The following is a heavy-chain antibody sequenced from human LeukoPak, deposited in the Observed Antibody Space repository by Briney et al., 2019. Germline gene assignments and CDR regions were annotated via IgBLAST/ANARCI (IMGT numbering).Heavy chain of an antibody. CDR1: GGTFSSYA. CDR2: IIPIFGTA. J-gene: IGHJ5*02. Sequence: ASVKVSCKASGGTFSSYAISWVRQAPGQGLEWMGGIIPIFGTANYARKFQGRVTITADESTSTAYMELSSLRSEDTAVYYCAREGYYDSSGEEVFDPWGQGTLVTVSS. V-gene: IGHV1-69*13. CDR3: AREGYYDSSGEEVFDP. D-gene: IGHD3-22*01.